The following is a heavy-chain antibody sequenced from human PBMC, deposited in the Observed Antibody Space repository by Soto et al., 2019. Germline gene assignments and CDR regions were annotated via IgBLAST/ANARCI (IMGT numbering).Heavy chain of an antibody. CDR2: IYASGRT. J-gene: IGHJ2*01. CDR1: GVSITPYF. CDR3: ARHFDVDPSLDHYYFDL. D-gene: IGHD3-9*01. V-gene: IGHV4-4*07. Sequence: SETLSLTCTVSGVSITPYFWSWIRQPAGEAPEWLGHIYASGRTTYNPSLKSRVTMFVSQTQVSLRLTSVTAADTAVYYCARHFDVDPSLDHYYFDLWGRGALVTVS.